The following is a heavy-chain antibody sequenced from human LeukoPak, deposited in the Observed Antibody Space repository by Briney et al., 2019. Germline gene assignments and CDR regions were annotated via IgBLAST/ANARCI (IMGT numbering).Heavy chain of an antibody. D-gene: IGHD1-26*01. J-gene: IGHJ4*02. V-gene: IGHV4-31*03. CDR1: GGSISSGGYS. CDR2: IYYSGST. CDR3: ARDRLVGATRYTSHFDY. Sequence: SETPSLTCTVSGGSISSGGYSWSWIRQHPGKGLEWIGYIYYSGSTYYNPSLKSRVTISVDTSKNQFSLKLSSVTAADTAVYYWARDRLVGATRYTSHFDYWGQGTLVTVSS.